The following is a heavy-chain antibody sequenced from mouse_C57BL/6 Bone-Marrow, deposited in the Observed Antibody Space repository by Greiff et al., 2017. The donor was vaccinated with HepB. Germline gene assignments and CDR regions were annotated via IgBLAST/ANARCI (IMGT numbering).Heavy chain of an antibody. D-gene: IGHD1-1*01. J-gene: IGHJ4*01. Sequence: VMLVESGPELVKPGASVKISCKASGYAFSSSWMNWVKQRPGKGLEWIGRIYPGDGDTNYNGKFKGKATLTADKSSSTAYMQLSSLTSEDSAVYFCARTTVVAGDAMDYWGQGTSVTVSS. CDR2: IYPGDGDT. CDR1: GYAFSSSW. CDR3: ARTTVVAGDAMDY. V-gene: IGHV1-82*01.